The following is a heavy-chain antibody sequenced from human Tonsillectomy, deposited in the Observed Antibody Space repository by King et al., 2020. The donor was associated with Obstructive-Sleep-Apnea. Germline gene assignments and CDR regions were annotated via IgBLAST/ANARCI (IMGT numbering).Heavy chain of an antibody. CDR2: ISNDGIKK. V-gene: IGHV3-30*04. Sequence: QLVQSGGCVVQPGCSLILSCAAPGSGLTFIHYAMHWSGQSPGTGLVWVAVISNDGIKKYYAYSVKGRFTLSRDNSKNTLDLQMSSLRAEHTAVYYCARSHTVGTTILDAFDVWGQGTMVTVSS. J-gene: IGHJ3*01. D-gene: IGHD1-26*01. CDR1: GLTFIHYA. CDR3: ARSHTVGTTILDAFDV.